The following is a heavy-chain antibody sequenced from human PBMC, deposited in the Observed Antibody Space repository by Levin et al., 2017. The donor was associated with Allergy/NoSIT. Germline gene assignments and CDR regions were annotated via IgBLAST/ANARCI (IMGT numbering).Heavy chain of an antibody. J-gene: IGHJ4*02. CDR2: MNPNSDDT. D-gene: IGHD4-11*01. CDR1: GYTFSSYH. V-gene: IGHV1-8*01. CDR3: ARGVTEGLDY. Sequence: ASVKVSCKASGYTFSSYHINWVRQSTGQGLEWMGWMNPNSDDTGYAQKFQGRVTMTRNTSIRTVYMELSSLRSEDTAVYFCARGVTEGLDYWGQGTLVTVSS.